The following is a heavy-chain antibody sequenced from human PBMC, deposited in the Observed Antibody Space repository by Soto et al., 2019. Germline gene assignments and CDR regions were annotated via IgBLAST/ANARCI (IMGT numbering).Heavy chain of an antibody. CDR2: IVVGSGNT. V-gene: IGHV1-58*01. J-gene: IGHJ4*02. CDR3: AAERALDSSGYYYYFDY. D-gene: IGHD3-22*01. CDR1: GFTFTSSA. Sequence: ASVKVSCKASGFTFTSSAVQWVRQARGQRLEWIGWIVVGSGNTNYAQKFQERVTITRDMSTSTAYMELSSLRSEDTAVYYCAAERALDSSGYYYYFDYWGQGTLVTVSS.